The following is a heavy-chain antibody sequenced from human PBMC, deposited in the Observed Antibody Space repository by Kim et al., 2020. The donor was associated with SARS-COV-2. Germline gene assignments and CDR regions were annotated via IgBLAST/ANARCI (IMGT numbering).Heavy chain of an antibody. CDR2: IYPGDSDT. CDR3: ARTHSSSSGDFDY. Sequence: GESLKISCKGSGYSFTSYWIGCVRQMPGKGLEWMGIIYPGDSDTRYSPSFQGQVTISADKSISTAYLQWSSLKASDTAMYYCARTHSSSSGDFDYWGQGTLVTVSS. D-gene: IGHD6-6*01. V-gene: IGHV5-51*01. J-gene: IGHJ4*02. CDR1: GYSFTSYW.